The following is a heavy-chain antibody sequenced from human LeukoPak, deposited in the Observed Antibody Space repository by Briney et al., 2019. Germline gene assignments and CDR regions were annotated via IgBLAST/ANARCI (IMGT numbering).Heavy chain of an antibody. CDR3: ARSSVGYDFWSGSFDS. D-gene: IGHD3-3*01. Sequence: SETLSLTCTVSGGSISSYYWSWIRQPPGKGREWLGYIYYSGSNNYYPSLKSRVTISVDTSKNPFSLKLSSVTDADTAVYYCARSSVGYDFWSGSFDSWGQGTLVTVSS. CDR2: IYYSGSN. CDR1: GGSISSYY. J-gene: IGHJ4*02. V-gene: IGHV4-59*01.